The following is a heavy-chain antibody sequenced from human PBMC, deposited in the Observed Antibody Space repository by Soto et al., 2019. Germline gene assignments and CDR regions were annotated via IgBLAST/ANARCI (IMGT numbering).Heavy chain of an antibody. CDR3: ARDGSIAVADDYLDY. V-gene: IGHV3-30-3*01. D-gene: IGHD6-19*01. Sequence: QVQLVESGGGVVQPGRSLRLSCAASGFTFSSYAMHWVRQAPGKGLEWVAVISYDGSNKYYADSVKGRFTISRDNSKNTLYLQMNSLRAEDTAVYYCARDGSIAVADDYLDYWGQGTLVTVSS. CDR1: GFTFSSYA. J-gene: IGHJ4*02. CDR2: ISYDGSNK.